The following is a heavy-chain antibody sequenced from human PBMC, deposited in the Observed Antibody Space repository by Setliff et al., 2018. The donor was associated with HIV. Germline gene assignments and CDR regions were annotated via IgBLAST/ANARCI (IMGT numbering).Heavy chain of an antibody. Sequence: ASVKVSCKASSYTFTRYGISWVRQAPGQGLEWMGWISGYNGNTKYAQSFKGRVAMTTETSTSTAYMEMRSLRSDYTAVYYCARVPFRSAWFSGGHDAFDIWGQGIMVTVSS. CDR3: ARVPFRSAWFSGGHDAFDI. CDR2: ISGYNGNT. D-gene: IGHD6-19*01. J-gene: IGHJ3*02. CDR1: SYTFTRYG. V-gene: IGHV1-18*01.